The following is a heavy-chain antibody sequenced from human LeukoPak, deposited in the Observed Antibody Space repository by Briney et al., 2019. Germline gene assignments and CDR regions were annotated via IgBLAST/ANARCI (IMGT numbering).Heavy chain of an antibody. CDR3: ARDDRGVVGPLGY. J-gene: IGHJ4*02. CDR1: GFSFGSYS. D-gene: IGHD2-15*01. Sequence: PGGSLRLSCAASGFSFGSYSMNWVRLAPGKGLEWVSYISGSGTTIYYADSVRGRFTISRDNAKNSLFLQMNSLRDEDTAVYYCARDDRGVVGPLGYWGQGTLVTVSS. CDR2: ISGSGTTI. V-gene: IGHV3-48*02.